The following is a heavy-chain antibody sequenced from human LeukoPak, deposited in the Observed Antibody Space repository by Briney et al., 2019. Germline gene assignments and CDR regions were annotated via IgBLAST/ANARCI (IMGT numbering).Heavy chain of an antibody. CDR3: ARGYYGSGSHCCHMDV. J-gene: IGHJ6*03. CDR1: VGSFSGYY. Sequence: SETLSLTCAVYVGSFSGYYWSWIRQPPGKGLERIGEINHSGSTNYNSSLKSRVTMSVDTSKNQFSLKLSSVTAADTAVYYCARGYYGSGSHCCHMDVWGKGTTITVS. V-gene: IGHV4-34*01. CDR2: INHSGST. D-gene: IGHD3-10*01.